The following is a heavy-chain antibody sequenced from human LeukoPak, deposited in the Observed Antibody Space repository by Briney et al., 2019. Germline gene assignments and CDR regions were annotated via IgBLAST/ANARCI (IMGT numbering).Heavy chain of an antibody. CDR3: ARGLVGATTPDY. CDR1: GGTFSSYA. D-gene: IGHD1-26*01. V-gene: IGHV1-69*04. Sequence: SVNVSCKASGGTFSSYAISCVRQAPAQGREWMGRIIPILGIANYAQTFQGRVTITAVKSTSTAYMELSSLRSEDTAVYYRARGLVGATTPDYWGQGTLVTVSS. J-gene: IGHJ4*02. CDR2: IIPILGIA.